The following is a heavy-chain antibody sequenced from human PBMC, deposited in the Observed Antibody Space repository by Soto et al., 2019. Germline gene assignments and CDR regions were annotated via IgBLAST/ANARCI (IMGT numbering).Heavy chain of an antibody. CDR2: ISGAGGGA. Sequence: PGGSLRLSCAASGFTFRTYAMDWVRQAPGEGLEWVSGISGAGGGAYYAGSVKGRFTISRDNSKNTLYLQMNSLRAEDTAVYYCAKDRTVYYDFWSGPPSLDVWGQGXTVTVPS. CDR1: GFTFRTYA. J-gene: IGHJ6*02. D-gene: IGHD3-3*01. V-gene: IGHV3-23*01. CDR3: AKDRTVYYDFWSGPPSLDV.